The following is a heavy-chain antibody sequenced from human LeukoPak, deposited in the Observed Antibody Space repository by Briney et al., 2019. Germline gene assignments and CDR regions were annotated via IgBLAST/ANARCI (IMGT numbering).Heavy chain of an antibody. CDR2: IYLGEAET. CDR1: GGSFTSYR. CDR3: ARCCSGGSGYTPRSFDY. D-gene: IGHD2-15*01. J-gene: IGHJ4*02. V-gene: IGHV5-51*01. Sequence: GKPLNSSWKATGGSFTSYRIGGVRHMPGKGLRWMGIIYLGEAETRYSPSLQGQVTISADNSISTANLQWSSLKASDTATYYCARCCSGGSGYTPRSFDYWGQGTLVTVSS.